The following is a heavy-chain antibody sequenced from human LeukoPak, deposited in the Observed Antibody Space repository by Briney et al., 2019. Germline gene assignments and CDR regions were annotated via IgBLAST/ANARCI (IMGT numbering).Heavy chain of an antibody. CDR1: GGSFSGYY. Sequence: SETLSLTCAVYGGSFSGYYWSWIRQPPGKGLEWIGSIYHSGSTYYNTSLKSRVTISVDTSKNQFSLKLNSVTAADTAVYYCATGWSGYYWTTWGQGTLVAVSS. J-gene: IGHJ5*02. CDR2: IYHSGST. V-gene: IGHV4-34*01. D-gene: IGHD3-3*01. CDR3: ATGWSGYYWTT.